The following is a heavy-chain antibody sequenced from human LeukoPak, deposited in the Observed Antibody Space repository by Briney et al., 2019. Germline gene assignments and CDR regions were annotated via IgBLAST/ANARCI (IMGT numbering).Heavy chain of an antibody. V-gene: IGHV3-7*01. CDR2: IKQDGNEK. D-gene: IGHD3-3*01. Sequence: GGSLRLSCAASGFTFNRNWMSWVRQAPGKGLEWVANIKQDGNEKYYVDSVKGRFTISRDNAKNSLYLQMNSLRAEDTAVYYCARERITIFGVVIIGGDAFDIWGQGTMVTVSS. CDR1: GFTFNRNW. J-gene: IGHJ3*02. CDR3: ARERITIFGVVIIGGDAFDI.